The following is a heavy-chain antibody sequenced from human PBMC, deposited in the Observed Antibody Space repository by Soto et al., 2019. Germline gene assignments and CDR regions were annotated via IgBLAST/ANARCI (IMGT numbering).Heavy chain of an antibody. CDR2: ISYSGST. D-gene: IGHD3-10*02. V-gene: IGHV4-59*01. J-gene: IGHJ4*02. Sequence: SETLSLTCTVSGGSISSYYWSWIRQPPGKGLEWIGYISYSGSTNYNPSIKSRVTISVDTSRNQFSLRMRSVSTADTAVYYCASMLGGRLLFDYWGQGILVTVSS. CDR3: ASMLGGRLLFDY. CDR1: GGSISSYY.